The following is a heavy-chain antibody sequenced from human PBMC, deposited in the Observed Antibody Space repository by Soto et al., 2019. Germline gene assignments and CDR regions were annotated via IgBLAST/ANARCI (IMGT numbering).Heavy chain of an antibody. V-gene: IGHV1-24*01. CDR3: ATPSSGYDFHFDY. CDR1: GYTLTELS. D-gene: IGHD5-12*01. J-gene: IGHJ4*02. CDR2: FDPEDGET. Sequence: ASVKVSCKVSGYTLTELSMHWVRQAPGKGLEWMGGFDPEDGETIYAQEFQGRVTMTEDTSTDTAYMELSSLRSEDTAVYYCATPSSGYDFHFDYWGQGTLVTVPQ.